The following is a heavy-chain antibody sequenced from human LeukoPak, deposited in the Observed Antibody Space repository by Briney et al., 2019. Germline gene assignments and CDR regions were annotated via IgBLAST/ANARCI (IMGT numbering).Heavy chain of an antibody. CDR1: GFTFSSYA. D-gene: IGHD6-13*01. V-gene: IGHV3-23*01. CDR3: AKATSPVHSRNWFDS. Sequence: GGSLRLSCAASGFTFSSYAMSWVRQAPGKGLEWGSSISGSGTNTDYADSVKGRFAISRDNSKNTVNVQMNSLRAEDTAVYYCAKATSPVHSRNWFDSWGQGTLVTVSS. CDR2: ISGSGTNT. J-gene: IGHJ5*01.